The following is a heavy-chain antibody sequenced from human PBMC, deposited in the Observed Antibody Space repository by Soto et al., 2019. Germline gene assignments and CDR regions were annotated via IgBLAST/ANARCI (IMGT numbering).Heavy chain of an antibody. Sequence: SETLSLTCAVYGGSFSGYYWSWIRQPPGKGLEWIGEINHSGSTNYNPSLKSRVTISVDTSKNQFSLKLSSVTAADTAVYYCARSRDGYTEYYFDYWGQGTLVTVSS. D-gene: IGHD5-12*01. CDR2: INHSGST. CDR3: ARSRDGYTEYYFDY. V-gene: IGHV4-34*01. CDR1: GGSFSGYY. J-gene: IGHJ4*02.